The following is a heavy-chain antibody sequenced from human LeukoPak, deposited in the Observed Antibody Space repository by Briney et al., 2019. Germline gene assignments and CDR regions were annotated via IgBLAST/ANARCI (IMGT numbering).Heavy chain of an antibody. V-gene: IGHV4-38-2*02. J-gene: IGHJ4*02. D-gene: IGHD1-26*01. Sequence: SETLSLTCTVSGYSISSDYYWGWIRQPPGKGLEWIGSIYHSGSTYYNPSLKSRVIISVDTSKDQFSLKLSSVTAADTAVYFCARVGIDSGSFADFDYWGQGTLVTVSS. CDR3: ARVGIDSGSFADFDY. CDR1: GYSISSDYY. CDR2: IYHSGST.